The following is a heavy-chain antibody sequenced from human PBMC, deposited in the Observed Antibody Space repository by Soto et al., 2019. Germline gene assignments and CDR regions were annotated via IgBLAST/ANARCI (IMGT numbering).Heavy chain of an antibody. CDR1: GYTFTSYY. Sequence: GASVKVSCKASGYTFTSYYMHWVRQAPGQGLEWMGIINPSGGSTSYAQKFQGRVTMTRDTSTSTVYMELSSLRSEDTAVYYCARDLVPSRQPQYYYYGMDVWGQGTTVTVSS. D-gene: IGHD6-6*01. J-gene: IGHJ6*02. V-gene: IGHV1-46*01. CDR3: ARDLVPSRQPQYYYYGMDV. CDR2: INPSGGST.